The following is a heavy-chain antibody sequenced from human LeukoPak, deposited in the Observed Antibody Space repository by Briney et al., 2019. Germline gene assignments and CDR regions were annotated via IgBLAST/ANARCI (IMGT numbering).Heavy chain of an antibody. CDR1: GFTFSSYS. CDR3: ARDSTPEALGGYGYSPILDY. CDR2: ISSSSSYI. Sequence: GGFLRLSCAASGFTFSSYSMNWVRQAPGKGLEWVSSISSSSSYIYYADSVKGRFTISRDNAKNSLYLQMNSLRAEDTAVYYCARDSTPEALGGYGYSPILDYWGQGTLVTVSS. J-gene: IGHJ4*02. D-gene: IGHD4-17*01. V-gene: IGHV3-21*01.